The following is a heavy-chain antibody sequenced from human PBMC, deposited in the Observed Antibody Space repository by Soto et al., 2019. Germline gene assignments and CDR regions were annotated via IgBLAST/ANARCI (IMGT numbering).Heavy chain of an antibody. Sequence: EVQLVESGGGLVQPGGSLRLSCAASGFTFSSHWMRWVRQAPGKGLEWVANINQDGGKKYYLDSVKGRFTISRDNAKNSLYLQMNSLRAEDTAVYYCARIRCPASSCYIDYWGQGTLVTVSS. CDR1: GFTFSSHW. J-gene: IGHJ4*02. CDR3: ARIRCPASSCYIDY. D-gene: IGHD2-2*02. V-gene: IGHV3-7*01. CDR2: INQDGGKK.